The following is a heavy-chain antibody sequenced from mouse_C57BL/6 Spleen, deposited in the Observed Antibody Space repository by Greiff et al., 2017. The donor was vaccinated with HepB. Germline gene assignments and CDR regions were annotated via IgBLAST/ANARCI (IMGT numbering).Heavy chain of an antibody. J-gene: IGHJ1*03. Sequence: EVQVVESGGGLVKPGGSLKLSCAASGFTFSSYAMSWVRQTPEKRLEWVATISDGGSYTYYPDNVKGRFTISRDNAKNNLYLQMSHLKSEDTAMYYCARGPPYYSNYAWYFDVWGTGTTVTVSS. CDR2: ISDGGSYT. CDR1: GFTFSSYA. CDR3: ARGPPYYSNYAWYFDV. V-gene: IGHV5-4*01. D-gene: IGHD2-5*01.